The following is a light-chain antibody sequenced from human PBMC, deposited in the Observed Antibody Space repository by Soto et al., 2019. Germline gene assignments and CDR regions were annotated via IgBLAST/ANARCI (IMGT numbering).Light chain of an antibody. V-gene: IGKV3-20*01. CDR1: QSVSSKY. Sequence: EIVLTQSPDTLSLSPGERATLSCRTSQSVSSKYLAWYQQKPGQAPRLLIYGASSRATGIPDRFSGSGSGTTVTILIISRQHPDVVVYYCQQQGSKNRTFGQGTKVDIK. CDR3: QQQGSKNRT. CDR2: GAS. J-gene: IGKJ1*01.